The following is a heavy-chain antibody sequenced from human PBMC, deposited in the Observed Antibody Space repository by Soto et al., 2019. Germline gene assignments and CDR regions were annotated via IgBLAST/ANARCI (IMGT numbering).Heavy chain of an antibody. CDR2: TYYRSKWHT. CDR3: ANMDAV. V-gene: IGHV6-1*01. CDR1: GNSVSSKSAS. J-gene: IGHJ4*02. Sequence: SQTLSLTCDISGNSVSSKSASWNWIRQFPSRGPEWLGRTYYRSKWHTNYAVSVKSRIAINPDTSKNQFYLQLNSVTPVDTAVYYCANMDAVWDQGIPVTVSS.